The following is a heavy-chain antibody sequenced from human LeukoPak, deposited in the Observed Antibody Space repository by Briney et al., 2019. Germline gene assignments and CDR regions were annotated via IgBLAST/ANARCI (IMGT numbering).Heavy chain of an antibody. D-gene: IGHD1-26*01. CDR3: ARLGGPDYYFYYYMDD. CDR1: GFTLDHHG. J-gene: IGHJ6*03. V-gene: IGHV3-20*04. Sequence: GWSLRLSCAASGFTLDHHGMSWVRPAPGKGLEWGSGINWNGDGTGYADSVKGRFTISRDNAKNSLYLQMSSLRAEDTALYYCARLGGPDYYFYYYMDDWGKGTTVTVSS. CDR2: INWNGDGT.